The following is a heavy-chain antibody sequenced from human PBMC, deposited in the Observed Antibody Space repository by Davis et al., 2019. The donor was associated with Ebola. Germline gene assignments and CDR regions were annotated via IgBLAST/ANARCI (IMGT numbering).Heavy chain of an antibody. CDR3: ATGTTVDY. CDR2: ISSDGDIK. V-gene: IGHV3-30*03. D-gene: IGHD1-7*01. Sequence: GGSLRPSCTDSVITFSSYAMTWVRQAPGEGLEWVAVISSDGDIKYYADSVKGRFTISRDNSKNTVSLQMNSLRFEDTAIYYCATGTTVDYWGQGTLVTVSS. J-gene: IGHJ4*02. CDR1: VITFSSYA.